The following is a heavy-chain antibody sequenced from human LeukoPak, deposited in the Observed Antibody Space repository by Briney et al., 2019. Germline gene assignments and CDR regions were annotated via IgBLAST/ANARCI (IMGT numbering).Heavy chain of an antibody. Sequence: ASVKVSCKVSGYTLTELSMHWVRQAPGKGLEWMGGFDPEDGETIYAQKFQGRVTMTEDTSTDTAYMELSSLRSEDTAVYYCATYDSSGYYWSRVFDYWGQGTLVTVSS. CDR1: GYTLTELS. V-gene: IGHV1-24*01. CDR2: FDPEDGET. CDR3: ATYDSSGYYWSRVFDY. D-gene: IGHD3-22*01. J-gene: IGHJ4*02.